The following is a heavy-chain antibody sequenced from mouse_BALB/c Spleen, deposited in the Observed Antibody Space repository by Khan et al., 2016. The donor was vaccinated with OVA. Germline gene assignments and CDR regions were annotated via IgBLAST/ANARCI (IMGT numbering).Heavy chain of an antibody. CDR3: ARLEDI. CDR1: GFSLTSYG. CDR2: IWAGGST. Sequence: QVQLKQSGPGLVAPSQSLSITCTVSGFSLTSYGVHWVRQPPGKGLAWMGVIWAGGSTNYNSALMSRLSISKDNSKSQVFLKMNSRQTDDTAMYYCARLEDIWGQGTTLTVSS. V-gene: IGHV2-9*02. D-gene: IGHD1-3*01. J-gene: IGHJ2*01.